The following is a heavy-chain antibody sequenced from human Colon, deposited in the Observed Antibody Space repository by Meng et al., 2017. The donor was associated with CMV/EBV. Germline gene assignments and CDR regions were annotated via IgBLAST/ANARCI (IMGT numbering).Heavy chain of an antibody. Sequence: GESLKISCAASGFTFSNYWMSWVRQAPGKGLEWISSISGSGETSHYADSVKGRFTIFRDNSKNTLSLQMNSLRDDDTALYYCAKSPGGYSSSWSPFDSWGQGTLVTVSS. CDR1: GFTFSNYW. V-gene: IGHV3-23*01. CDR2: ISGSGETS. CDR3: AKSPGGYSSSWSPFDS. J-gene: IGHJ4*02. D-gene: IGHD6-13*01.